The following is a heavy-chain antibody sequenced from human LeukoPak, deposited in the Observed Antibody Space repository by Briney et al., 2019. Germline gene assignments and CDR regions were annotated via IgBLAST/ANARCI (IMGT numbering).Heavy chain of an antibody. J-gene: IGHJ4*02. CDR3: AKCTLGESYFDH. D-gene: IGHD3-10*01. CDR1: GFTFDDYD. Sequence: GGSLRLSCVVSGFTFDDYDMHWVRQAPGKGLEWVSGVSWNSGSIAYADSVKGRFTISRDNAKNSLHLQMNSLRAEDTALYYCAKCTLGESYFDHWGQGILVTVSS. CDR2: VSWNSGSI. V-gene: IGHV3-9*01.